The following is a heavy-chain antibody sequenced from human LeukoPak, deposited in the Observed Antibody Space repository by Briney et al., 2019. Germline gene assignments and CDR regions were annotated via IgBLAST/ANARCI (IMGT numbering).Heavy chain of an antibody. J-gene: IGHJ5*02. D-gene: IGHD2-2*01. Sequence: GASVKVSCKVSGYTLTELSMHWVRQAPGKGLEWMGGFDPEDGETIYAQKFQGRVAMTEDTSTDTAYMELSSLRSEDTAVYYCATLSPAAFPWFDPWGQGTLVTVSS. V-gene: IGHV1-24*01. CDR3: ATLSPAAFPWFDP. CDR1: GYTLTELS. CDR2: FDPEDGET.